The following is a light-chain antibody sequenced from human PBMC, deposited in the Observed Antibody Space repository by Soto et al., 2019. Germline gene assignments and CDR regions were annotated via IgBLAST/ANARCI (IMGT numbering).Light chain of an antibody. CDR3: QQYGSSGT. Sequence: DIQMTQSPSSLAASVGDRVTITCRASQGIRNDLGWYQQKPGKAPKRLIYDASSLQSGVPSRFSGSGSGTEFTLTISSLQPEDFAVYYCQQYGSSGTFGQGTKVDIK. V-gene: IGKV1-17*01. J-gene: IGKJ1*01. CDR2: DAS. CDR1: QGIRND.